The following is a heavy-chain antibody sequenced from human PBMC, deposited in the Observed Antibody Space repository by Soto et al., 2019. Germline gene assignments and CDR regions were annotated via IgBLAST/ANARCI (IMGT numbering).Heavy chain of an antibody. Sequence: KVSLKGPGNSFPHYYLHWGGPISGEGLEWMGRIDPSDSYTNYSPSFQGHVTISADKSISTAYLQWSSLKASDTAMYYCARLQAAAGDNDLTFDYWGQGTLVTVSS. CDR2: IDPSDSYT. CDR1: GNSFPHYY. J-gene: IGHJ4*02. CDR3: ARLQAAAGDNDLTFDY. D-gene: IGHD6-13*01. V-gene: IGHV5-10-1*01.